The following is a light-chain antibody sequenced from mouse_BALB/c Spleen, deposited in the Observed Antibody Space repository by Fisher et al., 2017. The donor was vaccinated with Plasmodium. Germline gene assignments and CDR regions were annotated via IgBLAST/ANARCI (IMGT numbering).Light chain of an antibody. CDR3: FQGSHAPPS. CDR1: QSLVHSYGDTY. V-gene: IGKV1-110*01. CDR2: KVS. Sequence: DIVLTQTPLSLPVSLGDQASISCRSSQSLVHSYGDTYLHWYLQKPGQSPKLLVYKVSNRFSGVPDRFSGSGSGKNFTLKISRVEAEDLGAYYCFQGSHAPPSFGGGTKLEIN. J-gene: IGKJ1*02.